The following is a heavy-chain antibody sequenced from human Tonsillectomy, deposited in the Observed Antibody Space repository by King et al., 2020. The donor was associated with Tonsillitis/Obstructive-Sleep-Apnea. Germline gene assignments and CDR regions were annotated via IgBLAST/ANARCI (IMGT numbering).Heavy chain of an antibody. Sequence: QLQESGPGLVKPSETLSLTYTVSGGSISSYYWSWIRQPPGKGLEWIGYIYYSGSTNYNPSLKSRVTISVDTSKNQFSLKLSSVTAADTAVYYCARDMVLEAGGDAFDIWGQGTMVTVSS. J-gene: IGHJ3*02. CDR1: GGSISSYY. CDR2: IYYSGST. V-gene: IGHV4-59*01. CDR3: ARDMVLEAGGDAFDI. D-gene: IGHD2-8*01.